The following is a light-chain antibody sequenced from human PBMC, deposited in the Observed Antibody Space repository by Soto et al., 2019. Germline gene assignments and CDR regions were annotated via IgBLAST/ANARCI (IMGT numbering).Light chain of an antibody. CDR1: SSDVGGYNY. CDR2: DVS. CDR3: SSYTSSSTYVV. V-gene: IGLV2-14*01. J-gene: IGLJ2*01. Sequence: QSVLTQPASVSGSPGQSTTISCTGTSSDVGGYNYVSWYQQHPGKAPKLMIYDVSNRPSGVSNRFSGSKSGNTASLTISGLQAEDEADYYCSSYTSSSTYVVFGGGTQLTVL.